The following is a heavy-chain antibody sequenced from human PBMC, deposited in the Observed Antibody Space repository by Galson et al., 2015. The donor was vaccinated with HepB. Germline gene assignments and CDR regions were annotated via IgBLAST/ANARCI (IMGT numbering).Heavy chain of an antibody. D-gene: IGHD3-3*01. V-gene: IGHV3-64*01. Sequence: SLRLSCAASGFTFSSFSMHWVRQAPGKGLEYVSTISPDEVGSYYTNSVKGRFTVSRDNSKNTLYLQMGSLRAEDLAVYYCAKPWSGSGGAFDYWGQGTLVTVSS. CDR1: GFTFSSFS. J-gene: IGHJ4*02. CDR2: ISPDEVGS. CDR3: AKPWSGSGGAFDY.